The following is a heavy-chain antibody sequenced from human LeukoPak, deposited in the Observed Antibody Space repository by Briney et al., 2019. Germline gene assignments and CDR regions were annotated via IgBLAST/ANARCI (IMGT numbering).Heavy chain of an antibody. CDR1: GGSISSGSYY. CDR2: IYTSGSA. V-gene: IGHV4-61*02. J-gene: IGHJ3*02. CDR3: ARGPYSYDSSGAFDI. Sequence: ASETLSLTCTVSGGSISSGSYYWTWIRQPAGKGLEWIGRIYTSGSANYNPSLKSRVTISLDTSKNQFSLKLSSVTAADTAVYFCARGPYSYDSSGAFDIWGQGTMVTVSS. D-gene: IGHD3-22*01.